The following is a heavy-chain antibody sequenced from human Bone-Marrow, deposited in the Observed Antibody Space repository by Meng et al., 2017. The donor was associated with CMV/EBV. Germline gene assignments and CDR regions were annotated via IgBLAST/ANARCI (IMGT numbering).Heavy chain of an antibody. V-gene: IGHV1-2*02. CDR3: ARELYQLLLSQYNWFDP. D-gene: IGHD2-2*01. CDR1: GYTFTGYY. Sequence: ASVKVSCKASGYTFTGYYMHWVRQAPGQGLEWMGWINPNSGGTNYAQKFQGRVTMTRDTSISTAYMELSRLRSDDTAVYYCARELYQLLLSQYNWFDPWGQGTLATSPQ. J-gene: IGHJ5*02. CDR2: INPNSGGT.